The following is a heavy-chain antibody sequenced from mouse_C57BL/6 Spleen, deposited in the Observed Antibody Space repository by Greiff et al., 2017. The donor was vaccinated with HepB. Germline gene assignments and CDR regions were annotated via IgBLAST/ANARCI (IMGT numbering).Heavy chain of an antibody. CDR2: IYPGSGST. J-gene: IGHJ3*01. Sequence: QVQLQQPGAELVKPGASVKMSCKASGYTFTSYWITWVKQRPGQGLEWIGDIYPGSGSTNYNEKFKSKATLTVDTSSSTAYMQLSSLTSEDSAVYYCARGDVYYYGSSYFFAYWGQGTLVTVSA. V-gene: IGHV1-55*01. D-gene: IGHD1-1*01. CDR3: ARGDVYYYGSSYFFAY. CDR1: GYTFTSYW.